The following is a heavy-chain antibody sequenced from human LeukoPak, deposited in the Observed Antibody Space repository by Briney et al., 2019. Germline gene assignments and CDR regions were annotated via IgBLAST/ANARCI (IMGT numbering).Heavy chain of an antibody. Sequence: PSETLSLTCAVSGYSISSGYYWGWIRQPPGKGREWSGSIYHSGSTYYTPSLKSRVTISVDTSKNQFSLKLSSVTGADTAVYYCASAYYDILTGYFDYWGQGTLVTLSS. CDR2: IYHSGST. D-gene: IGHD3-9*01. J-gene: IGHJ4*02. CDR3: ASAYYDILTGYFDY. CDR1: GYSISSGYY. V-gene: IGHV4-38-2*01.